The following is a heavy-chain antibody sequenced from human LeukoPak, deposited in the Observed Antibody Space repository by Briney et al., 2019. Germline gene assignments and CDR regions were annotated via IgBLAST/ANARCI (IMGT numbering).Heavy chain of an antibody. Sequence: QPGGSLRLSCAASGFTFSAYSMHWVRQAPGKGLEWVAVISHVGSNKYYADSVKGRFTMSRDNSKNTLFLQISSLRVEDTAVYYCARDSSMDVWGTGTTVTVSS. J-gene: IGHJ6*03. V-gene: IGHV3-30-3*01. CDR3: ARDSSMDV. CDR2: ISHVGSNK. CDR1: GFTFSAYS.